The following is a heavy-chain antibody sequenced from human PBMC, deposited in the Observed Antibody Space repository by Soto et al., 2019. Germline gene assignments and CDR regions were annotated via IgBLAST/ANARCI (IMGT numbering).Heavy chain of an antibody. J-gene: IGHJ3*02. Sequence: ASVKVSCKASGYTFTSYDINWVRQATGQGLEWIGWMNPNRGNTGYAQKKQGRDNMTRNTSISTTYMKLSSLKSEDTVVYYCARPGGIAAAGTGPDAFDIWGQGTMVTVSS. D-gene: IGHD6-13*01. CDR2: MNPNRGNT. CDR1: GYTFTSYD. V-gene: IGHV1-8*01. CDR3: ARPGGIAAAGTGPDAFDI.